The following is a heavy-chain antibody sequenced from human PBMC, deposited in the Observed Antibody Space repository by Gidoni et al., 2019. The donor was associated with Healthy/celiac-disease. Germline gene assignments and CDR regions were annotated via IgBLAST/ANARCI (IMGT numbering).Heavy chain of an antibody. J-gene: IGHJ4*02. CDR2: IRSKANSYAT. CDR3: TSGIAVAGTSY. CDR1: AFTFSGSA. Sequence: EVQLVESGGGLVQPGGSLKLTRAASAFTFSGSALHWVRQASGKGLEGVGRIRSKANSYATAYAASVKGRFTISRDDSKNTAYLQMNSLKTEDTAVYYCTSGIAVAGTSYWGQGTLVTVSS. D-gene: IGHD6-19*01. V-gene: IGHV3-73*02.